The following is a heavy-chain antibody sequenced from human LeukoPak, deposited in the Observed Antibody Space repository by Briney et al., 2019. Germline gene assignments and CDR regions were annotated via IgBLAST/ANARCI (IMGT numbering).Heavy chain of an antibody. CDR1: GYTFTTYY. V-gene: IGHV1-46*01. J-gene: IGHJ6*03. Sequence: GASVKVSCKASGYTFTTYYVHWVRQAPGQGLEWMGIINPSGGSTTYAQKFRGRLTMTRDMSTSTVYMELSSLRSEDTAVYYCARDSSSSLSEFEYYYMDVWGKGTTVTVSS. CDR2: INPSGGST. CDR3: ARDSSSSLSEFEYYYMDV. D-gene: IGHD6-6*01.